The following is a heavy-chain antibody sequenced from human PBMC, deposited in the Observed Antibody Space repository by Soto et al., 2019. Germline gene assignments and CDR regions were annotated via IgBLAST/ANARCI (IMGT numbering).Heavy chain of an antibody. V-gene: IGHV3-48*02. CDR2: ISSSSSTI. CDR3: ARDIATNYYYGMDV. Sequence: PGGSLTLSWAASGFTFSSYSMNWVRQAPGKGLEWVSYISSSSSTIYYADSVKGRFTISRDNAKNSLYLQMKSLRDEDTAVYYCARDIATNYYYGMDVWGQGTTVTVSS. J-gene: IGHJ6*02. CDR1: GFTFSSYS. D-gene: IGHD1-26*01.